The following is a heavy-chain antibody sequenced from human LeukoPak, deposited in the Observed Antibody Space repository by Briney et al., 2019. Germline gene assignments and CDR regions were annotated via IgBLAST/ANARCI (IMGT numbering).Heavy chain of an antibody. V-gene: IGHV3-15*01. Sequence: PGGSLRLSRAASGFTFSNAWMSWVRQAPGKGLEWVGRIKSKTDGGTTDYAAPVKGRFTISRDDSKNTLYLQMNSLKTEDTAVYYCTTERLLRYFDYWGQGTLVTVSS. D-gene: IGHD3-9*01. CDR1: GFTFSNAW. CDR3: TTERLLRYFDY. CDR2: IKSKTDGGTT. J-gene: IGHJ4*02.